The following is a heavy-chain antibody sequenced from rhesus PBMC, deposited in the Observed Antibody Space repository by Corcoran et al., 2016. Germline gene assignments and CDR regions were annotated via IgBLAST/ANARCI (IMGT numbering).Heavy chain of an antibody. Sequence: QLQLQESGPGLVKPSETLSLTCAVSGGSVSSSYWSWIRQAPGKGLEWSGYIHGAASRPTYSPSLRSRVSLSLDPSKNQVSLKLISVTAAATAVYYCAKIGNGGALFDCWGQGVLVTVSS. CDR3: AKIGNGGALFDC. CDR1: GGSVSSSY. J-gene: IGHJ4*01. V-gene: IGHV4-169*01. D-gene: IGHD2-39*02. CDR2: IHGAASRP.